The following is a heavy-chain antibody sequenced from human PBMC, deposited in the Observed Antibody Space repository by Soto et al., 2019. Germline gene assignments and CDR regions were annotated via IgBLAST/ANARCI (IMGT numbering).Heavy chain of an antibody. V-gene: IGHV3-48*02. J-gene: IGHJ6*02. Sequence: EVQLVESGGGLVQPGGSLRLSCAASGFTFSSYSMNWVRQAPGKGLEWVSYISSSSSTIYYADSVKGRFTISRDNAKNSLYLQMNSLRDEDTAVDYCAREYGDYVYYYYGMDVWGQGTTVTVSS. CDR2: ISSSSSTI. CDR1: GFTFSSYS. D-gene: IGHD4-17*01. CDR3: AREYGDYVYYYYGMDV.